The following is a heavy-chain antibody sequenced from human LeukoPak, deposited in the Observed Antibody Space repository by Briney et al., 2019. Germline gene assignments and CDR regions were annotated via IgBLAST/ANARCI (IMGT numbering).Heavy chain of an antibody. D-gene: IGHD3-22*01. Sequence: SETLSLTCTVSGGSISSYYWSWIRQPAGKGLEWIGRIYTSGSTNYNPSLKSRVTMSVDTSKNQFSLKLSSVTAADTAVYYCASRVITMIVVVTPDAFDIWGQGTMVTVSS. CDR2: IYTSGST. J-gene: IGHJ3*02. CDR1: GGSISSYY. CDR3: ASRVITMIVVVTPDAFDI. V-gene: IGHV4-4*07.